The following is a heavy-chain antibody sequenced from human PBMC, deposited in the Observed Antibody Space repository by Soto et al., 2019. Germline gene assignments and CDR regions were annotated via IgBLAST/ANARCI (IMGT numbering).Heavy chain of an antibody. CDR1: GFTFSNYW. J-gene: IGHJ3*01. V-gene: IGHV3-74*01. CDR3: ARDNWNTV. CDR2: IHSDGSST. D-gene: IGHD1-20*01. Sequence: EVQLVESGGGLVQPGGSLRLSCAASGFTFSNYWMHWVRQAPGKGLVWVSRIHSDGSSTFYADSVKGRFTISRDNAKKMVYLQMNSRRAEDTAVYYCARDNWNTVWGQGTMVTVSS.